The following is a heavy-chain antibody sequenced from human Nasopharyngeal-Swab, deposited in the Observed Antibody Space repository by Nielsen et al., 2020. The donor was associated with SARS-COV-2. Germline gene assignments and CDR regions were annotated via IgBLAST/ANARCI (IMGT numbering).Heavy chain of an antibody. CDR3: ARRTYYYDSSGYFDY. D-gene: IGHD3-22*01. V-gene: IGHV4-39*07. Sequence: GSLRLSCTVSGGSISSSSYYWGWIRQPPGKGLEWIGSIYYSGSTYYNPSLKSRVTISVDTSKNQFSLKLSSVTAADTAVYYCARRTYYYDSSGYFDYWGQGTLVTVSS. J-gene: IGHJ4*02. CDR2: IYYSGST. CDR1: GGSISSSSYY.